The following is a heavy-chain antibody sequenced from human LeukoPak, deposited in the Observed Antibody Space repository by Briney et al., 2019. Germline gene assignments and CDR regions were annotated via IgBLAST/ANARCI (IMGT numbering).Heavy chain of an antibody. CDR3: ATAGPYYYDSSGYSPRKYYFDY. D-gene: IGHD3-22*01. Sequence: ASVKVSCKVSGYTLTELSMLLVRQAPGKGLEGMGGFDPEDGETIYAQKFQRRVTMTEATSTDTAYMELSSLRPEDTAVYYCATAGPYYYDSSGYSPRKYYFDYWGRGTLVTVSS. CDR2: FDPEDGET. CDR1: GYTLTELS. V-gene: IGHV1-24*01. J-gene: IGHJ4*02.